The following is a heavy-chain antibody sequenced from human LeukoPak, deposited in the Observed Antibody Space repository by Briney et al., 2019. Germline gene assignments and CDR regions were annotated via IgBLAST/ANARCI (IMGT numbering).Heavy chain of an antibody. D-gene: IGHD4-17*01. CDR3: ANMYGDTHFDY. V-gene: IGHV3-21*01. CDR2: ITSSGTYI. Sequence: GGSLRLSCAASGFTFNNYNMNWVRQAPGKALEWVSSITSSGTYIFYADSVKGRFTISRDNAKNSLYLQMNSLRAEDTAVYYCANMYGDTHFDYWGQGTLVTVSS. CDR1: GFTFNNYN. J-gene: IGHJ4*02.